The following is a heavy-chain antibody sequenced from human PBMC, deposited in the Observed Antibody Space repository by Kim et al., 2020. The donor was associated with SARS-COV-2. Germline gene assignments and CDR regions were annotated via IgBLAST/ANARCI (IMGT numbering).Heavy chain of an antibody. CDR2: ISAYNGNT. Sequence: ASVKVSCKASGYTFTSYGINWVRQAPGQGLEWMGWISAYNGNTNYAQKLQGRVTMTTDTSTSTAYMELRSLRSDDTAVYYCARDTPWSGYLNDAFDIWGQGTMVTVSS. J-gene: IGHJ3*02. V-gene: IGHV1-18*04. CDR1: GYTFTSYG. CDR3: ARDTPWSGYLNDAFDI. D-gene: IGHD3-3*01.